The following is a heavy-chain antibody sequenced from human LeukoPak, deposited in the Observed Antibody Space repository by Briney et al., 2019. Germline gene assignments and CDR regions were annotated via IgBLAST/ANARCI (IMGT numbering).Heavy chain of an antibody. CDR3: AKDCYYGSGSLYYFDY. CDR2: ISGSGGST. V-gene: IGHV3-23*01. Sequence: GGSLRLSCAASGFTFSSYAMSWVRQAPGKGLEWVSAISGSGGSTYYAGSVKGRFTISRDNSKNTLYLQMNSLRAEDTAVYYCAKDCYYGSGSLYYFDYWGQGTLVTVSS. D-gene: IGHD3-10*01. CDR1: GFTFSSYA. J-gene: IGHJ4*02.